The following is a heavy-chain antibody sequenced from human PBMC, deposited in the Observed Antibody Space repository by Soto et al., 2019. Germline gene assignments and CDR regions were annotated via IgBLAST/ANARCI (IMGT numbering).Heavy chain of an antibody. CDR1: GFTFSNAW. Sequence: GGSLRLSCAASGFTFSNAWMSWVRQAPGKGLEWVGRIKSKTDGGTTDYAAPVKGRFTISRDDSKSTLYLQMNSLKTEDTAVYYCTTDSLSGYSEYWGQGTLVTVSS. V-gene: IGHV3-15*01. J-gene: IGHJ4*02. CDR2: IKSKTDGGTT. CDR3: TTDSLSGYSEY. D-gene: IGHD3-22*01.